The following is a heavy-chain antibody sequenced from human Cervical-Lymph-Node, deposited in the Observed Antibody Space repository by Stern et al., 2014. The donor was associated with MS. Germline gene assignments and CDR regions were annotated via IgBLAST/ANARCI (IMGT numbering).Heavy chain of an antibody. CDR1: GYTFSNYA. V-gene: IGHV7-4-1*02. CDR2: INTDTGNP. J-gene: IGHJ4*02. CDR3: ARDCVETPMASRSDHFDS. D-gene: IGHD5-18*01. Sequence: QMQLVQSGSELKKPGASVKVSCKASGYTFSNYAINWVRQAPGQGLEWMGWINTDTGNPTYAQGFTGRVVFSSDDFPSTAYLQFSSLKSEDTAVYYCARDCVETPMASRSDHFDSWGQGTLVSVSS.